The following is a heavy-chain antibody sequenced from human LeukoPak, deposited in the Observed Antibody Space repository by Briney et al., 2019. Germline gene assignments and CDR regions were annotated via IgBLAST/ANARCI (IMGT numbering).Heavy chain of an antibody. V-gene: IGHV4-59*01. D-gene: IGHD6-6*01. CDR1: GGSLSLYY. Sequence: SETLSLTCTVSGGSLSLYYWSWIRQPPGKGLKWIGYIHYSGSTDYNPSLKSRVAISVDTSKNLFSLKLRSVTAADTAVYYCARDRSGPSYYFDYWGQGTLVTASS. CDR2: IHYSGST. J-gene: IGHJ4*02. CDR3: ARDRSGPSYYFDY.